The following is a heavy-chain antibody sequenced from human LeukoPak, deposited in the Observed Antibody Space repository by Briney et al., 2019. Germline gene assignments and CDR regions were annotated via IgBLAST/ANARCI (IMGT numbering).Heavy chain of an antibody. V-gene: IGHV3-7*04. Sequence: PGGSLRLSCAASGFTFSSYWMSWVRQAPGKGLEWVANIKQDGSEKYYVDSVKGRLTISRDNAKNSLYLQMNSLRAEDTAVYYCARVWYDFWSSDVFDYWGQGTLVTVSS. CDR3: ARVWYDFWSSDVFDY. CDR1: GFTFSSYW. J-gene: IGHJ4*02. CDR2: IKQDGSEK. D-gene: IGHD3-3*01.